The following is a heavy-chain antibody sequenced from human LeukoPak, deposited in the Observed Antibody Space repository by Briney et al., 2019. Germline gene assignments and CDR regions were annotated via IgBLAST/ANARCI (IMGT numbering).Heavy chain of an antibody. J-gene: IGHJ4*02. V-gene: IGHV1-69*13. D-gene: IGHD2-2*01. Sequence: ASVKVSCKASGGTFSSYAISWVRQAPGQGLEWMGGIIPIFGTANYAQKFQGRVTITADESTSTAYMELSSLRSEDTAVYYCARERARYCSSTSCYRLPYYFDYWGQGTLVTASS. CDR3: ARERARYCSSTSCYRLPYYFDY. CDR2: IIPIFGTA. CDR1: GGTFSSYA.